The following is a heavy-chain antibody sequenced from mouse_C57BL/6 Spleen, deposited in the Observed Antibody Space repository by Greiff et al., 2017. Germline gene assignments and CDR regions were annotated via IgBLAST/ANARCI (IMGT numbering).Heavy chain of an antibody. CDR2: IWRGGST. CDR3: AKRGNLAAMDY. D-gene: IGHD6-1*01. CDR1: GFSLTRYG. V-gene: IGHV2-5*01. Sequence: VKLLESGPGLVQPSQSLFITCTVSGFSLTRYGVHWVRQSPGKGLEWLGVIWRGGSTDYNAAFMSRLSITKDNSKSQVFFKMNSLQADDTAIYYCAKRGNLAAMDYWGQGTSVTVSS. J-gene: IGHJ4*01.